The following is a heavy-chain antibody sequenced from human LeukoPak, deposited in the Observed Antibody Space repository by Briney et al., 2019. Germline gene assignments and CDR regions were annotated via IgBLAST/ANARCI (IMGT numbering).Heavy chain of an antibody. J-gene: IGHJ3*02. D-gene: IGHD2-2*01. Sequence: GGSLRLSCAASGFTFSSYSMNWVRQAPGKGPEWVGRIKSKKDGETTNYAAPVKGRFIISRDDSENTLYLQMNSLKVEDTAVYYCVTLGYCTRTNCYATDGGAFDIWGQGTMVTVSS. CDR1: GFTFSSYS. CDR3: VTLGYCTRTNCYATDGGAFDI. CDR2: IKSKKDGETT. V-gene: IGHV3-15*01.